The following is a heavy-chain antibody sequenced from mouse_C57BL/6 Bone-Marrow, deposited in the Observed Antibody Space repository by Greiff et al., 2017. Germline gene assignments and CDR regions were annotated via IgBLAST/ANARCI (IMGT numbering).Heavy chain of an antibody. J-gene: IGHJ3*01. CDR2: IYPRSGNT. CDR3: ARQKSRLHVAY. D-gene: IGHD3-2*02. Sequence: VQLKESGAELARPGASVKLSCKASGYTFTSYGISWVKQRTGQGLEWIGEIYPRSGNTYYNEKFKGKATLTADKSSSTAYMELRSLTSEDSAVYFCARQKSRLHVAYWGEGTLVTVSA. CDR1: GYTFTSYG. V-gene: IGHV1-81*01.